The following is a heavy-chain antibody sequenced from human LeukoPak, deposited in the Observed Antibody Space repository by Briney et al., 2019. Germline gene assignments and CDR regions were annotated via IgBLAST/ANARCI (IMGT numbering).Heavy chain of an antibody. CDR2: IYYSGST. CDR3: ARVPYSGSRYFDY. J-gene: IGHJ4*02. CDR1: GGSISSGGYY. D-gene: IGHD1-26*01. Sequence: SSQTLSLTCTVSGGSISSGGYYWSWIRQHPGKGLEWIGYIYYSGSTYYNPSLKSRVTISVDTSKNQFSLKLSSVTAADTAVYYCARVPYSGSRYFDYWGQGTLVTVSS. V-gene: IGHV4-31*03.